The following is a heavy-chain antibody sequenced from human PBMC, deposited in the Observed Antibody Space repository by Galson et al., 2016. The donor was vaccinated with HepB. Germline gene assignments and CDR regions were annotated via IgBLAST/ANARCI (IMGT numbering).Heavy chain of an antibody. Sequence: QSGAEVKQPGESLKISCKTSGYNSNIYWIAWVRQMPGTGPEWMGIIYPGDSDTRYSPSLQGPLTISADKSISTAYLQWSSLKASDTAMFYCARVFWPPHRDRYYYGMDVWGQGTTVTVSS. CDR2: IYPGDSDT. D-gene: IGHD3-3*01. CDR1: GYNSNIYW. J-gene: IGHJ6*02. V-gene: IGHV5-51*01. CDR3: ARVFWPPHRDRYYYGMDV.